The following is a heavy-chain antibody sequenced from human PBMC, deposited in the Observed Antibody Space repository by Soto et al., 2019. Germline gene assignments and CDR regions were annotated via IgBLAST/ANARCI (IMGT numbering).Heavy chain of an antibody. Sequence: SQPLSLTCTLAGSPITSYCRSWTRQPPGKGLEWIGYIYYSGSTNYNPSIKSRVTISVDTSKNQFSLKLSSVTAADTAVYYCARRYGGNLDYWGQGTLVTVSS. CDR2: IYYSGST. D-gene: IGHD1-26*01. CDR3: ARRYGGNLDY. J-gene: IGHJ4*02. CDR1: GSPITSYC. V-gene: IGHV4-59*08.